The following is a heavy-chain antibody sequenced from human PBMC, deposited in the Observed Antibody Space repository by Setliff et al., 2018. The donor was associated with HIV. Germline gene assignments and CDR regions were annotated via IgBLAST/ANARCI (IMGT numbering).Heavy chain of an antibody. CDR1: GFTFSSYA. D-gene: IGHD2-8*02. Sequence: GALRLSCAASGFTFSSYAMNWVRQAPGKGLEWVSAISSGGEIMFYADSVKGRFTISRDNSKNTLYLQMISLRADDTAVYYCAKSLLVAGNDYWGQGTLVTVSS. CDR2: ISSGGEIM. CDR3: AKSLLVAGNDY. J-gene: IGHJ4*02. V-gene: IGHV3-23*01.